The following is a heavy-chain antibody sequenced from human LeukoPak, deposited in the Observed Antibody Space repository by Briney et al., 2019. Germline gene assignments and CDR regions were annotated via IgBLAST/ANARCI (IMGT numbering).Heavy chain of an antibody. CDR1: GGSIRRGSYL. Sequence: PSETLSLTCTVSGGSIRRGSYLWSWIRQPGGEGLVWIGRIYTNGIPNYSPSLKSRITISLDTSKNQFSLKMNSVTAADTALYYCARGSSYYMDVWGKGTTVTVSS. CDR2: IYTNGIP. J-gene: IGHJ6*03. D-gene: IGHD3-10*01. V-gene: IGHV4-61*02. CDR3: ARGSSYYMDV.